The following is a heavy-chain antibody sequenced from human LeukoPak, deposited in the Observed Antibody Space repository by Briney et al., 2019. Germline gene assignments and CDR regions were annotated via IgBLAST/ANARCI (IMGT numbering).Heavy chain of an antibody. CDR1: GFTVSSNY. D-gene: IGHD3-9*01. CDR2: IYSGGST. V-gene: IGHV3-53*01. CDR3: ASREGFDWLLVANYYYYGMDV. Sequence: PGGSLRLSCAASGFTVSSNYMSWVRQAPGKGLEWVSVIYSGGSTYYADSVKGRFTISRDNSKNTLYLQMNSLRAEDTAVYYCASREGFDWLLVANYYYYGMDVWGQGTTVTVSS. J-gene: IGHJ6*02.